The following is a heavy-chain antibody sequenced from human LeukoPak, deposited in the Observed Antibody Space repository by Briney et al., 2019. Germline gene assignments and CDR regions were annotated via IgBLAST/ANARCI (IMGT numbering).Heavy chain of an antibody. Sequence: PSETLSLTCDVFGGSFSGFYWNWIRQPPGKGLEWIGEINHSGSTNYNPSLKSRVTISVDTSKNQFSLKLSSVTAADTAVYYCASRNPGHLEWFLDYWGQGTLVTVSS. V-gene: IGHV4-34*01. CDR2: INHSGST. D-gene: IGHD3-3*01. CDR3: ASRNPGHLEWFLDY. J-gene: IGHJ4*02. CDR1: GGSFSGFY.